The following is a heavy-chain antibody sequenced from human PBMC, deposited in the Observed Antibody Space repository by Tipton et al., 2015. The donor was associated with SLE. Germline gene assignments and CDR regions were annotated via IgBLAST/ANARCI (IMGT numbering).Heavy chain of an antibody. CDR3: ARSWNDAPPDGGY. CDR1: GGSIGSFY. D-gene: IGHD1-1*01. J-gene: IGHJ4*02. V-gene: IGHV4-59*01. Sequence: GLVKPSETLSLTCTVSGGSIGSFYWSWIRQPPGKGLEWIGNIDYTANPNYSPSLKSRVTISIDTSTNHFSLKLRSVTAADTAVYYCARSWNDAPPDGGYWGQGTLVTVPS. CDR2: IDYTANP.